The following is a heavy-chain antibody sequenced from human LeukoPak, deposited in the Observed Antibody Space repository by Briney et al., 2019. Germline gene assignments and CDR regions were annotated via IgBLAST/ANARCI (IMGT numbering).Heavy chain of an antibody. Sequence: EGSLRLSCAASGFTVSSNYMSWVRQAPGKGLEWVSVIYSGGSTYYADSVKGRFTISRDNSKNTLYLQMNSLRAEDTAVYYCARARGGAWFRLNNWGQGTLVTVSS. CDR2: IYSGGST. CDR1: GFTVSSNY. J-gene: IGHJ4*02. D-gene: IGHD3-9*01. V-gene: IGHV3-66*01. CDR3: ARARGGAWFRLNN.